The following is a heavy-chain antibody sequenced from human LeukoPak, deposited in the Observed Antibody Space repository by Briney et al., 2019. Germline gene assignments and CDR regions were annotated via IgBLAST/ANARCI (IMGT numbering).Heavy chain of an antibody. J-gene: IGHJ4*02. V-gene: IGHV3-7*01. CDR2: IKPDGTEK. D-gene: IGHD6-6*01. CDR3: ARGGNSSWDY. CDR1: VFVFSNYW. Sequence: GGSLRLSCAASVFVFSNYWMSWVRQAPGKGLEWVAHIKPDGTEKYYVDSLKGRFTISRDNAKNSLYLQMNSLRVEDTAVYYCARGGNSSWDYWGQGALVTVSS.